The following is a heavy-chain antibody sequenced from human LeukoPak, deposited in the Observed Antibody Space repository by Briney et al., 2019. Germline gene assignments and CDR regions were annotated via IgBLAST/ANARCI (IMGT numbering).Heavy chain of an antibody. CDR1: GFAFSSYG. D-gene: IGHD2/OR15-2a*01. J-gene: IGHJ4*02. Sequence: GRSLRLSCAASGFAFSSYGMHWVRQAPGKGLEWVALIWYDGSNKYYTDSVKGRLTISRDNSKNTLYLQMNSMRAEDTAIYYCAREGPRGNTQFDYWGQGTLVTVSS. CDR2: IWYDGSNK. CDR3: AREGPRGNTQFDY. V-gene: IGHV3-33*01.